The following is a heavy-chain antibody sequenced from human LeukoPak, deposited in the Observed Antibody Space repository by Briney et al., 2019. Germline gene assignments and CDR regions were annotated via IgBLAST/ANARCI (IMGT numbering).Heavy chain of an antibody. V-gene: IGHV3-53*01. J-gene: IGHJ6*03. CDR3: ARDGYSSSWSWYYYYYMDV. CDR1: GFTVSSNS. CDR2: IYSDNT. Sequence: GGSLRLSCTVSGFTVSSNSMSWVRQAPGKGLEWVSFIYSDNTHYSDSVKGRFTISRDNSKNTLYLQMNSLRAEDTAVYYCARDGYSSSWSWYYYYYMDVWGKGTTVTISS. D-gene: IGHD6-13*01.